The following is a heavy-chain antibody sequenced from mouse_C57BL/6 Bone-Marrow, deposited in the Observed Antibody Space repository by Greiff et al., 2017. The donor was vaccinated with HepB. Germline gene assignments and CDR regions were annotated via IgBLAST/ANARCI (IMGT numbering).Heavy chain of an antibody. D-gene: IGHD1-1*01. J-gene: IGHJ4*01. CDR3: ARRAVVAFYAMDY. CDR2: IDPNSGGT. V-gene: IGHV1-72*01. Sequence: VQLQQPGAELVKPGASVKLSCKASGYTFTSYWMHWVKQRPGRGLEWIGRIDPNSGGTKYNEKFKSKATLTEDKPSRPAYMQLSSLTSEDSAVYYCARRAVVAFYAMDYWGQGTSVTVSS. CDR1: GYTFTSYW.